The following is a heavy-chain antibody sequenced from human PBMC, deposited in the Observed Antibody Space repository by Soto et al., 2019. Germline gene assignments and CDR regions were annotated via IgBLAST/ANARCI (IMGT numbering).Heavy chain of an antibody. CDR1: GFTFSDHY. Sequence: PGGALRLSCAASGFTFSDHYMDWVRQAPGKGLEWVGRTRNKANSYTTEYAASVKGRFTISRDDSKNSLYLQMNSLKTEDTAVYYCARGTGYCSGGSCHGAFDIWGQGTMVTVSS. CDR3: ARGTGYCSGGSCHGAFDI. J-gene: IGHJ3*02. V-gene: IGHV3-72*01. D-gene: IGHD2-15*01. CDR2: TRNKANSYTT.